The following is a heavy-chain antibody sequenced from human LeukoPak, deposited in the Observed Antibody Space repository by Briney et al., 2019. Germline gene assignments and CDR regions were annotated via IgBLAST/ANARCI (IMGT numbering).Heavy chain of an antibody. D-gene: IGHD1-26*01. CDR1: GFTFGSYW. CDR2: IKQDGSEK. Sequence: PGGSLRLSCAASGFTFGSYWMSWVRQAPGKGLEWVANIKQDGSEKYYVDSVKGRFTISRDNAKNSLYLQMNSLRAEDTAVYYCANFGGSYEGDYWGQGTLVTVSS. V-gene: IGHV3-7*03. CDR3: ANFGGSYEGDY. J-gene: IGHJ4*02.